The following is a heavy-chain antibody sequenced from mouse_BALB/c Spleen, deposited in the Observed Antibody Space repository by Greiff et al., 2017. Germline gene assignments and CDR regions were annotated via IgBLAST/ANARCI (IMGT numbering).Heavy chain of an antibody. V-gene: IGHV5-17*02. CDR1: GFTFSSFG. Sequence: VESGGGLVQPGGSRKLSCAASGFTFSSFGMHWVRQAPEKGLEWVAYISSGSSTIYYADTVKGRFTISRDNPKNTLFLQMTSLRSEDTAMYYCARGYYGSSHAWFAYWGQGTLVTVSA. CDR2: ISSGSSTI. D-gene: IGHD1-1*01. J-gene: IGHJ3*01. CDR3: ARGYYGSSHAWFAY.